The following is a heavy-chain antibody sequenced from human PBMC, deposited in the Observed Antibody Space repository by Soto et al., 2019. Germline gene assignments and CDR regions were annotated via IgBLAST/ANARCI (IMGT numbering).Heavy chain of an antibody. CDR1: GFTFSSYW. J-gene: IGHJ6*02. CDR3: ARDHPREWFLFSYYYYYGMDV. D-gene: IGHD3-3*01. CDR2: IKQDGSEK. V-gene: IGHV3-7*01. Sequence: GGSLRLSCAASGFTFSSYWMSWVRQAPGKGLEWVANIKQDGSEKYYVDSVKGRFTISRDNAKNSLYLQMNSLRAEDTAVYYCARDHPREWFLFSYYYYYGMDVWGQGTTVTVSS.